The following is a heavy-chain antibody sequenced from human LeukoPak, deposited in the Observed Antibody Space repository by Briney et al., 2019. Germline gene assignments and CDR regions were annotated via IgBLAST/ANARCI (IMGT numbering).Heavy chain of an antibody. D-gene: IGHD1-26*01. V-gene: IGHV3-7*01. J-gene: IGHJ6*03. Sequence: GGSLRLSCAASGFTFTTYWMSWVRQAPGKGLEWVANINQDGSEKYFVDSVKGRFTISRDNAKNSLYLQMNSLRVEDTAVYYCARLSGSYYYMDVWGKGTTVTISS. CDR3: ARLSGSYYYMDV. CDR1: GFTFTTYW. CDR2: INQDGSEK.